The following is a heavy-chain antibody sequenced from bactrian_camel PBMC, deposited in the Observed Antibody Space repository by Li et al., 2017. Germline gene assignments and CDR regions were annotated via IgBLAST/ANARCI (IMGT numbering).Heavy chain of an antibody. J-gene: IGHJ6*01. D-gene: IGHD6*01. CDR1: GFIASSYA. CDR3: VRGGGSWSFTP. V-gene: IGHV3S35*01. Sequence: VQLVESGGGLVQPGGSLRLSCAASGFIASSYAMVWVRQAPGKGLEWVSNVSSAGGSTYSADSVKGRFTISRDNAKNTVYLQMNSLKPEDTAVYYCVRGGGSWSFTPWGQGTQVTVS. CDR2: VSSAGGST.